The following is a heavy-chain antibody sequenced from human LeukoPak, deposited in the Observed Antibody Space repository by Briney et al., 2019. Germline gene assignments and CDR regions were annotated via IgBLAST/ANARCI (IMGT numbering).Heavy chain of an antibody. Sequence: GGSLRLSCAASGFTFSSYAMSWVRQTPGKGLEWVSAISGSGGSTYYADSVKGRFTISRDNSKNTLYLQMNSLRAEDTAVYYCAKSPIVLRLLEWSQYFDYWGQGTLVTVSS. V-gene: IGHV3-23*01. D-gene: IGHD3-3*01. CDR3: AKSPIVLRLLEWSQYFDY. J-gene: IGHJ4*02. CDR2: ISGSGGST. CDR1: GFTFSSYA.